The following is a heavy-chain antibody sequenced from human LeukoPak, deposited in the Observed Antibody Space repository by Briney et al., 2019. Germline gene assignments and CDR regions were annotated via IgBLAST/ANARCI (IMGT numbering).Heavy chain of an antibody. CDR2: INHSGST. CDR3: ARVYYSSSYDYWFFDL. J-gene: IGHJ2*01. CDR1: GGSFSGYY. V-gene: IGHV4-34*01. Sequence: SETLSLTCAVYGGSFSGYYWSWIRQPPGKGLEWIGEINHSGSTNYNPSLKSRVTISVDTSKNQFSLKLSSVTAADTAVYYCARVYYSSSYDYWFFDLWGRGTLVTVSS. D-gene: IGHD6-13*01.